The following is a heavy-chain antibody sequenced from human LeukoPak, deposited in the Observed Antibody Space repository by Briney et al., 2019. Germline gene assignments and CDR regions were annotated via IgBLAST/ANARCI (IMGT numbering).Heavy chain of an antibody. J-gene: IGHJ4*02. Sequence: PGGSLRLSCAASGFTFSSYTMNWVRQAPGKGLEWVSAISGSGGNAYYADSVKGRFTISRDNSKNTLYLQMNSLRAEDTAVYYCARGVIAAAGFFDYWCQGTLVTVSS. CDR1: GFTFSSYT. CDR2: ISGSGGNA. CDR3: ARGVIAAAGFFDY. V-gene: IGHV3-23*01. D-gene: IGHD6-13*01.